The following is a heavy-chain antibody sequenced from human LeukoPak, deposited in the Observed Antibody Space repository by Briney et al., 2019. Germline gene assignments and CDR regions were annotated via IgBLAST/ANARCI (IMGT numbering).Heavy chain of an antibody. V-gene: IGHV1-24*01. D-gene: IGHD5-24*01. J-gene: IGHJ4*02. CDR1: GYTLTELS. CDR3: ARNGYNSPDFDY. CDR2: FDPEDGET. Sequence: ASVKVSCKVSGYTLTELSMHWVRQAPGKGLEWMGGFDPEDGETIYAQKFQGRVTITADESTSTAYMELSSLRSEDTAVYYCARNGYNSPDFDYWGQGTLVTVSS.